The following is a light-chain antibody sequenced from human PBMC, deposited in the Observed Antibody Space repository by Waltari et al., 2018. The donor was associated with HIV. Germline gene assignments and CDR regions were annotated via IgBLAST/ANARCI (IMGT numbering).Light chain of an antibody. CDR1: SSDVGSYNS. J-gene: IGLJ1*01. CDR3: SSHTSSTTYV. V-gene: IGLV2-18*02. CDR2: EVS. Sequence: QSALTQPPSVSGSPGQSVTISCTGTSSDVGSYNSVSWYQQPPGTAPKLLIYEVSNRPSGVPDRFSGSKSGNTASLTISGLQAEDEADYYCSSHTSSTTYVFGTGTKVTVL.